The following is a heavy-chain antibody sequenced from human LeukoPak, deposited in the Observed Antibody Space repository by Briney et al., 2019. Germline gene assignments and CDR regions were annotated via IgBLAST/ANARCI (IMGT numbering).Heavy chain of an antibody. Sequence: SQTLSLTCAVYGGSFSGYYWSWLRQPPGKGLEWIGEINHSGSTNYNPSLKSRVTISVDTSKNQFSLKLSSVTAADTAVYYCARGAPLYDSSGYPEDYWGQGTLVTVSS. D-gene: IGHD3-22*01. CDR3: ARGAPLYDSSGYPEDY. V-gene: IGHV4-34*01. CDR2: INHSGST. CDR1: GGSFSGYY. J-gene: IGHJ4*02.